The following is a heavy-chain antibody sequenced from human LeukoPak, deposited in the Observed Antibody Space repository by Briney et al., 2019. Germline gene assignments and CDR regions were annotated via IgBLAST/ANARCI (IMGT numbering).Heavy chain of an antibody. V-gene: IGHV1-8*01. CDR3: ARGLGGMQIYYFDY. CDR1: GYTFTSYD. CDR2: MNPNSGNT. Sequence: ASVKVSCKASGYTFTSYDINWVRQATGQGLEWMGWMNPNSGNTGYAQKFRGRVTMTRNTSISTAYMELSSLRSEDTAVYYCARGLGGMQIYYFDYWGQGTLVTVSS. J-gene: IGHJ4*02. D-gene: IGHD3-16*01.